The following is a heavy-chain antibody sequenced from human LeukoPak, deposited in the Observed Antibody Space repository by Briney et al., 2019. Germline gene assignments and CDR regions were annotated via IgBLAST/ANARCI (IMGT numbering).Heavy chain of an antibody. CDR2: IYYSGST. CDR3: ARALLRPWFDP. D-gene: IGHD3-22*01. J-gene: IGHJ5*02. V-gene: IGHV4-59*01. Sequence: SETLSLTCTVSGGSISSYYWSWIRQPPGKGLEWIGYIYYSGSTNYNPSLKSRVTISVDTSKNQFSLKLSSVTAADTAVYYCARALLRPWFDPWGQGTLVTVSS. CDR1: GGSISSYY.